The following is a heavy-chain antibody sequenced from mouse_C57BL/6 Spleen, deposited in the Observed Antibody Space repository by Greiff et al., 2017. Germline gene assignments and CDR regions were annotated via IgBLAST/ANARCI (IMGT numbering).Heavy chain of an antibody. D-gene: IGHD3-2*02. CDR1: GYTFTSYW. CDR2: IYPGNSDT. V-gene: IGHV1-5*01. J-gene: IGHJ3*01. Sequence: VQLQQSGTVLARPGASVKMSCKTSGYTFTSYWMHWVKQRPGQGLEWIGAIYPGNSDTSYNQKFKGKAKLTAVKSASTAYVELSSMTNEDSAVFDCSHRGSSGYAWIAYWGQGTLVTVSA. CDR3: SHRGSSGYAWIAY.